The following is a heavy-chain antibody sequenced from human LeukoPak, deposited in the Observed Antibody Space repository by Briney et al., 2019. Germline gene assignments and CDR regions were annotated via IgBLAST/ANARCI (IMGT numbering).Heavy chain of an antibody. CDR1: GGSFSGYY. Sequence: KPSETLSLTCAVYGGSFSGYYWSWIRQPPGKGLEWIGEINHSGSTNYNPSLKSRVTISVDTSKNQFSLKLSSVTAADTAVYYCARRGHISGSYAKGAKRGPFDYWGQGTLVTVSS. J-gene: IGHJ4*02. CDR3: ARRGHISGSYAKGAKRGPFDY. V-gene: IGHV4-34*01. D-gene: IGHD1-26*01. CDR2: INHSGST.